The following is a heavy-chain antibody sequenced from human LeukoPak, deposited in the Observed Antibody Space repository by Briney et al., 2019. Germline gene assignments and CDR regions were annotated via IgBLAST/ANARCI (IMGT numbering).Heavy chain of an antibody. CDR2: FDPEDGET. J-gene: IGHJ4*02. CDR3: ATPDSSGYTFDY. Sequence: ASVKVSCKASGYTFTGYYMHWVRQAPGKGLEWMGGFDPEDGETIYAQKFQGRVTMTEDTSTDTAYMELSSLRSEDTAVYYCATPDSSGYTFDYWGQGTLVTVSS. V-gene: IGHV1-24*01. CDR1: GYTFTGYY. D-gene: IGHD3-22*01.